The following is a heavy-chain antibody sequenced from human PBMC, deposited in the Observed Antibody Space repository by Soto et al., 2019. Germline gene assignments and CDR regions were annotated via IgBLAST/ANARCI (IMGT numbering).Heavy chain of an antibody. V-gene: IGHV3-33*01. D-gene: IGHD5-12*01. CDR3: ARVPQRWLQLGHAFDI. CDR2: IWYDGSNK. J-gene: IGHJ3*02. Sequence: GGSLRSPVPGPGFTFSSYGMHWVRQAPGKGLEWVAVIWYDGSNKYYADSVKGRFTISRDNSKNTLYLQMNSLRAEDTAVYYCARVPQRWLQLGHAFDIWGQGTMVTVSS. CDR1: GFTFSSYG.